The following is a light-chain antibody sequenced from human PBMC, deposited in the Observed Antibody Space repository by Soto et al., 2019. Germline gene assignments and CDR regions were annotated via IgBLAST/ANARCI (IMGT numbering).Light chain of an antibody. J-gene: IGKJ3*01. Sequence: EIVLTQSPGTLSLSPGERATLSCRASQSVSSSYLAWYQQKPGQAPRLLIYGASSRATGIPDRFSGSGSGTDFTLTISRLQPEDFAVYYCHQYGSPSTFGPGTKVDIK. V-gene: IGKV3-20*01. CDR2: GAS. CDR1: QSVSSSY. CDR3: HQYGSPST.